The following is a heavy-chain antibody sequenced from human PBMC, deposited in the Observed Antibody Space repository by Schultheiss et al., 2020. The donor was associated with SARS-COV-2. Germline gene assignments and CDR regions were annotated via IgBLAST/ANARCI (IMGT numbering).Heavy chain of an antibody. CDR1: GFTFSSYA. CDR3: ARDLVISWNYLDP. Sequence: GGSLRLSCAASGFTFSSYAMHWVRQAPGKGLEWVAVISYDGSKKYYADSVKGRFTISRDNSKNTLYLQMNSLRTEDTAVYYCARDLVISWNYLDPWGQGTLVTFSS. J-gene: IGHJ5*02. V-gene: IGHV3-30*01. CDR2: ISYDGSKK. D-gene: IGHD1-7*01.